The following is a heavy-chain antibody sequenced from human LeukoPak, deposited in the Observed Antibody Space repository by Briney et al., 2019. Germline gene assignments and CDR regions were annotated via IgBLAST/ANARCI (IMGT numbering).Heavy chain of an antibody. CDR2: INPNSGGT. V-gene: IGHV1-2*02. Sequence: RASVKVSCKASGYTFTGYFLHWVRQAPGQGLEWMGWINPNSGGTTYAQNFQDRVTMTRDTSINAAYMELSRLTSGDTAVYYCARDDYSGTYRPFDYWGQGILVSVSS. J-gene: IGHJ4*02. CDR3: ARDDYSGTYRPFDY. D-gene: IGHD1-26*01. CDR1: GYTFTGYF.